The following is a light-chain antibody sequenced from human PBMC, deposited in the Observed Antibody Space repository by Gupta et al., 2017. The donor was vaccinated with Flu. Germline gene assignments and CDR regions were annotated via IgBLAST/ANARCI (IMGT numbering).Light chain of an antibody. V-gene: IGKV1-39*01. J-gene: IGKJ1*01. CDR3: QQTDSIPWT. CDR2: AAS. CDR1: QSISSY. Sequence: QMTQSPSSLYASVGDRVTITCRASQSISSYLNWYQHKPGKAPKLLIYAASSLQSGVPSRFSGSGSGTDFALTISSLQPEDFATYYCQQTDSIPWTFGQGTKVEI.